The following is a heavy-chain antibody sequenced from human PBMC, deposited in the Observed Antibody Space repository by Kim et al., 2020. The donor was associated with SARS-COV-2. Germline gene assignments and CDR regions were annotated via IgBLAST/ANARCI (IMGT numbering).Heavy chain of an antibody. J-gene: IGHJ2*01. CDR1: GGSISSYY. Sequence: SETLSLTCTVSGGSISSYYWSWIRQPPGKGLEWIGYIYYSGSTNYNPSLKSRVTISVDTSKNQFSLKLSSVTAADTAVYYCASTVAGTGKGYFDLWGRGTLVTVSS. CDR2: IYYSGST. CDR3: ASTVAGTGKGYFDL. D-gene: IGHD6-19*01. V-gene: IGHV4-59*13.